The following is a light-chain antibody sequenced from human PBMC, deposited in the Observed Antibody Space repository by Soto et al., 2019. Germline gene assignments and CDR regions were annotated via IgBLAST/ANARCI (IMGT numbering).Light chain of an antibody. Sequence: ETVLTQSPGTPSLSPGERATLYCRASQSVNTNYLGWYQQKPGQAPRLLMDGASSRATGIPDRFSGSGSGTDFTLTISRLEPEDFAVYYCQQHGDSLTFGGGTKVEIK. J-gene: IGKJ4*01. CDR3: QQHGDSLT. CDR2: GAS. CDR1: QSVNTNY. V-gene: IGKV3-20*01.